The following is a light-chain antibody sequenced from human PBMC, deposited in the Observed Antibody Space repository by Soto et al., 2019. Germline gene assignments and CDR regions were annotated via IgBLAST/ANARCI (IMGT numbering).Light chain of an antibody. CDR1: QSVSSSY. V-gene: IGKV3-20*01. CDR2: GAS. Sequence: EIVVTEAPGTLSLSPGERATLSCRASQSVSSSYLAWYQQKPGQAPRLLIYGASSRATGIPDRFSGSGSGTDFTLTISRLESEDFAVYYCQQYGSSRTFGQGAKVDIK. J-gene: IGKJ1*01. CDR3: QQYGSSRT.